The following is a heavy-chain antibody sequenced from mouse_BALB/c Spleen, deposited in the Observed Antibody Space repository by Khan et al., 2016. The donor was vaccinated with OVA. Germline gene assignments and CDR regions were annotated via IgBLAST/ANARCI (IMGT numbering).Heavy chain of an antibody. CDR3: ARRASDWYFDD. Sequence: QIQLVQSGPELKKPGETVKLSCKASGYTFTNYGMNWVQQAPGKGLKWMGWINTYTGETTYTDDFKGRFAFSLATSASPAYLQINNLTHEAMAECVSARRASDWYFDDWGEGTTVTVSS. J-gene: IGHJ1*01. V-gene: IGHV9-1*02. D-gene: IGHD3-3*01. CDR1: GYTFTNYG. CDR2: INTYTGET.